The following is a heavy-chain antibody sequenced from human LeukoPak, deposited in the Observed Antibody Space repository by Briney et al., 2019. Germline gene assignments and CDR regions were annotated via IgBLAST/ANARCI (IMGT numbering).Heavy chain of an antibody. D-gene: IGHD3-22*01. J-gene: IGHJ4*02. CDR1: GDSISDYY. Sequence: AETLSLTCTVSGDSISDYYWSWIRQPPGKGLEWIGQIFYSGSTNYNPSLKSRVTISVDTSKNQFSLKLSSVTAADTAVYYCARRRYYDSSGYWYYFDYWGQGTLVTVSS. CDR2: IFYSGST. CDR3: ARRRYYDSSGYWYYFDY. V-gene: IGHV4-59*08.